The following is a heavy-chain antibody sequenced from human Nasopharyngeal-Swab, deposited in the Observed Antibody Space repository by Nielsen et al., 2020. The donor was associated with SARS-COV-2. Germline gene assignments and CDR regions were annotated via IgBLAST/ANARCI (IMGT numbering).Heavy chain of an antibody. Sequence: RQAPGQGLDWIGEINHSGSTNYNPSLKSRVTISVDTSKNQFSLKLSSVTAADTAVYYCARGGLQLTIFGVVTPSNWFDPWGKGTLVTVSS. J-gene: IGHJ5*02. V-gene: IGHV4-34*01. CDR3: ARGGLQLTIFGVVTPSNWFDP. D-gene: IGHD3-3*01. CDR2: INHSGST.